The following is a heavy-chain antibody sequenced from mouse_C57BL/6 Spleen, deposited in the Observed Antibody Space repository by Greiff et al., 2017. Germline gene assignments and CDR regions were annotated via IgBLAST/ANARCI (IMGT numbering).Heavy chain of an antibody. CDR3: ARSLYYGNYDAMDY. CDR2: IYPGDGDT. D-gene: IGHD2-1*01. J-gene: IGHJ4*01. CDR1: GYAFSSSW. V-gene: IGHV1-82*01. Sequence: LQESGPELVKPGASVKISCKASGYAFSSSWMNWVKQRPGKGLEWIGRIYPGDGDTNYNGKFKGKATLTADKSSSTAYMQLSSLTSEDSAVYFCARSLYYGNYDAMDYWGQGTSVTVSS.